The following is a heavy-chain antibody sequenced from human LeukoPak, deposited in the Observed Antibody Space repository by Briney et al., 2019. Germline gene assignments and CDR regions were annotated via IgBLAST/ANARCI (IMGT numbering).Heavy chain of an antibody. CDR2: VIPIFGTA. CDR3: ARAAEYYDSSGYYPDYYYYYYMDV. D-gene: IGHD3-22*01. J-gene: IGHJ6*03. CDR1: GYTFTSYG. V-gene: IGHV1-69*13. Sequence: SVKVSCKASGYTFTSYGISWVRQAPGQGLEWMGGVIPIFGTANYAQKFQGRVTITADESTSTAYMELSSLRSEDTAVYYCARAAEYYDSSGYYPDYYYYYYMDVWGKGTTVTVSS.